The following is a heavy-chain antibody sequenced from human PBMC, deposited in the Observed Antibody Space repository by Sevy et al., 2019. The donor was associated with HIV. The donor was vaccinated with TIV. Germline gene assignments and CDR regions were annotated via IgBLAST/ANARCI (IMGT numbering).Heavy chain of an antibody. CDR2: IYHSGST. J-gene: IGHJ4*02. Sequence: SETLSLTCTVSGYSISSGYYWGWIRQPPGKGLEWIGSIYHSGSTYYNPSLKSRVTISVDTSKNQFSLKLSSVTAADTAVYYCASGGSGWTEGYYFDYWGQGTLVTVS. V-gene: IGHV4-38-2*02. CDR3: ASGGSGWTEGYYFDY. CDR1: GYSISSGYY. D-gene: IGHD6-19*01.